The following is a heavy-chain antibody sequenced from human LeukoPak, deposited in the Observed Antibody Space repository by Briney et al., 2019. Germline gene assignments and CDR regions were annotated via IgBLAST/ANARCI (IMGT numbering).Heavy chain of an antibody. D-gene: IGHD4-11*01. Sequence: SETLSLTCAVYGGSFSGYYWSWIRQPPGKGLEWIGEINHSGSTNYNPSLKSRVTMSVDTSKNQFSLKLSSVTAADTAVYYCVRLDYSNFDYWGQGNLVSVSS. CDR2: INHSGST. CDR3: VRLDYSNFDY. V-gene: IGHV4-34*01. J-gene: IGHJ4*02. CDR1: GGSFSGYY.